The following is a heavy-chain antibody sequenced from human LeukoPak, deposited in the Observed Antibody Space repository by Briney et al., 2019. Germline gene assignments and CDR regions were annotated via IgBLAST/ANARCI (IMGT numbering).Heavy chain of an antibody. J-gene: IGHJ4*02. Sequence: PSQTLSLTCTVSGGSISSGSYYWSWIRQPAGKGLEWIGRIYTSGSTNYNPSLKSRVTISVDTSKNQFSLKLSSVTAADTAVYYCAAAGPGYFDYWGQGTLVTVSS. CDR3: AAAGPGYFDY. D-gene: IGHD6-13*01. CDR2: IYTSGST. V-gene: IGHV4-61*02. CDR1: GGSISSGSYY.